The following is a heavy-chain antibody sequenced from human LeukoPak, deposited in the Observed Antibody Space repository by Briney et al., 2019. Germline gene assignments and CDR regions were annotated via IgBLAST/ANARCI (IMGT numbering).Heavy chain of an antibody. V-gene: IGHV3-23*01. Sequence: SGGSLRLSCAASGFTFSSYAMSWVRQAPGKGLEWVSAISGSGGSTYYADSVKGRFTISRDNSKNTLYLQMNSLRAGDTAVYYCAKTPEATPFGVVIKSYYYGMDVWGQGTTVTVSS. CDR2: ISGSGGST. D-gene: IGHD3-3*01. J-gene: IGHJ6*02. CDR1: GFTFSSYA. CDR3: AKTPEATPFGVVIKSYYYGMDV.